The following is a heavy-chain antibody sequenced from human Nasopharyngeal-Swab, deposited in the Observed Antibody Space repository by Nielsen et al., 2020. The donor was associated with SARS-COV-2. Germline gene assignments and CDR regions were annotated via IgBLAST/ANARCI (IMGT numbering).Heavy chain of an antibody. Sequence: GESLKISCVASGYSFRTYGMSWVRQAPGKGLEWVAAIVGSGDIRGSGGNTYYADSLKGRFTISRDNSKNTLSLQMNSLRAEDTAVYYCAKDLRGPYFFWGQGTLVTVSS. CDR3: AKDLRGPYFF. J-gene: IGHJ4*02. D-gene: IGHD2/OR15-2a*01. CDR1: GYSFRTYG. CDR2: IVGSGDIRGSGGNT. V-gene: IGHV3-23*01.